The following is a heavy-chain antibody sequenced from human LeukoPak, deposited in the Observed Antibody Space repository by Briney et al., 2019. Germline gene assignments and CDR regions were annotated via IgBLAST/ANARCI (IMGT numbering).Heavy chain of an antibody. CDR1: GGSFSGYY. D-gene: IGHD3-22*01. Sequence: SETLSLTCAVYGGSFSGYYWSWIRQPPGKGLEWIGEINHSGSTNYNPSLKSRVTISVDTSKNQFSLKLSSVTAADTAVYYCARDYYDSSGYDYWGQGTLVTVSS. J-gene: IGHJ4*02. CDR3: ARDYYDSSGYDY. CDR2: INHSGST. V-gene: IGHV4-34*01.